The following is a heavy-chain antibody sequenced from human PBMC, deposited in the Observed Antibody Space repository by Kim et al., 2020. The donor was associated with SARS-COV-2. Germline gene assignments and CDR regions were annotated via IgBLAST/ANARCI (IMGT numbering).Heavy chain of an antibody. CDR3: ARLWSGYYKRANWFDP. Sequence: SETLSLTCAVYGGSFSGYYWSWIRQPPGKGLEWIGEINHSGSTNYNPSLKSRVTISVDTSKNQFSLKLSSVTAADTAVYYCARLWSGYYKRANWFDPWGQGTLVTVSS. J-gene: IGHJ5*02. V-gene: IGHV4-34*01. CDR2: INHSGST. D-gene: IGHD3-3*01. CDR1: GGSFSGYY.